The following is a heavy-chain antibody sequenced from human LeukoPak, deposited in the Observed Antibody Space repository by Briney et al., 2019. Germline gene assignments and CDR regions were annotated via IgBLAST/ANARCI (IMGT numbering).Heavy chain of an antibody. CDR1: GGSISSYY. CDR3: AKHFGDYGGGTSDI. D-gene: IGHD4-17*01. J-gene: IGHJ3*02. Sequence: KPSETLSLTCTVSGGSISSYYWSWIRQPPGKGLEWIGYIFYSGSTNYNPSLKSRVTISVDTSKNHFSLKLSSVTAADTAVYYCAKHFGDYGGGTSDIWGQGTMVTVSS. V-gene: IGHV4-59*01. CDR2: IFYSGST.